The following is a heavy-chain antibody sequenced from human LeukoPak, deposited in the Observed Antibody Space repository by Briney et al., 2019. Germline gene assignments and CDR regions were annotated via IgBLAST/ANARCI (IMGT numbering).Heavy chain of an antibody. V-gene: IGHV4-30-2*01. CDR1: GGSISSDDHS. CDR3: ARQETAKWGGFDY. D-gene: IGHD1-26*01. J-gene: IGHJ4*02. CDR2: FYFTAST. Sequence: PSETLSLTCTVSGGSISSDDHSWSWIRQPPGKGLEWIGHFYFTASTYYNPSLKTRVVISVDRSRNQFSLRLSSVTAADTAVYYCARQETAKWGGFDYWGQGTLVTVSS.